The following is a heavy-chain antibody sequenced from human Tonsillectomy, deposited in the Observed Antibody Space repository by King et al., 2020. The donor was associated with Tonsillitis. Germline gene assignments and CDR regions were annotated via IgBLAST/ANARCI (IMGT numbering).Heavy chain of an antibody. J-gene: IGHJ1*01. CDR3: AREPGY. CDR1: GFTFSSYA. V-gene: IGHV3-30-3*01. CDR2: ISYDGSNK. Sequence: VQLVESGGGVVQPGRSLRLSCAASGFTFSSYAMHWVRQAPGKGLEWVAVISYDGSNKYYADSVKGRFTISRDNSKNTLYLQMNSLRAEDTAVYYCAREPGYWGQGTLVPVSS.